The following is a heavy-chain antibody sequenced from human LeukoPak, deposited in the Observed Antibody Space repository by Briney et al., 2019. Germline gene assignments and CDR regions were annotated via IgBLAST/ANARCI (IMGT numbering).Heavy chain of an antibody. CDR3: ARCTITPYYFDY. CDR2: IYTSGST. CDR1: GGSISSYY. J-gene: IGHJ4*02. D-gene: IGHD5-12*01. V-gene: IGHV4-4*08. Sequence: PSETLSLTCTVSGGSISSYYWSWIRQPPGKGLEWIGYIYTSGSTNFSPSLKSRVTISVDTSKNQFSLKLSSVTAADTAVYYCARCTITPYYFDYWGQGTLVTVSS.